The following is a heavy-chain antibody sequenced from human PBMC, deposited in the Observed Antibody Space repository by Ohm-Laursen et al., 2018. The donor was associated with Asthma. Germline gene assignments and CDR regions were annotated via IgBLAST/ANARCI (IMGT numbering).Heavy chain of an antibody. CDR3: AKPALGGYEDFDY. CDR2: TSYDGSNK. V-gene: IGHV3-30*18. Sequence: SLRLSCSASGFTFSSYGMHWVRQAPGKGLEWVAVTSYDGSNKYYADSVKGRFTISRDNSKNTLYLQMNSLRAEDTAVYYCAKPALGGYEDFDYWGQGTLVTVSS. J-gene: IGHJ4*02. D-gene: IGHD3-22*01. CDR1: GFTFSSYG.